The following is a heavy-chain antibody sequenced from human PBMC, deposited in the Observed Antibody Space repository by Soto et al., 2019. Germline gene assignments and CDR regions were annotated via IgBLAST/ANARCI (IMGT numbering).Heavy chain of an antibody. J-gene: IGHJ6*02. Sequence: QVQLQESGPGLVKPSQTLSLTCTVSGGSIRRGGYFWSWIRQHPGKGLEWIGFIYSSGSTYYNPSLKSRVTLSVDTSKNQFSLKLSSVTAADTAVYYCAREGAAPYYYYGMDVWGQGTTVTVSS. V-gene: IGHV4-31*03. CDR3: AREGAAPYYYYGMDV. D-gene: IGHD6-6*01. CDR1: GGSIRRGGYF. CDR2: IYSSGST.